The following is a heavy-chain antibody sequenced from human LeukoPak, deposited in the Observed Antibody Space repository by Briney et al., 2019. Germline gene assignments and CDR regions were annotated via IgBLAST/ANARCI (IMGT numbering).Heavy chain of an antibody. CDR1: GGSISTYY. J-gene: IGHJ1*01. CDR2: IYHCGST. CDR3: ARGGAARLHFQN. D-gene: IGHD6-6*01. Sequence: SETLSLTCTVSGGSISTYYWNWIRQPPGKGLEWIGYIYHCGSTNYNPSLQSRVTISVDTSKNQFSLNLNSVTAADTAVYYCARGGAARLHFQNWGQGTLVTVSS. V-gene: IGHV4-59*01.